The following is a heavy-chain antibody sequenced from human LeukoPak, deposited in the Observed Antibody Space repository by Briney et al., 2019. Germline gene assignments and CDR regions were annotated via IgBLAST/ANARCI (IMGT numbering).Heavy chain of an antibody. Sequence: PGGSLRLSCAASGFTFSSYDMYWVRQAPGKGLEYVSGISSNGGSTYYANSVKGRLTISRDNSKNTLYLQMGSPRAEDMAVYYCARVVLSRGWLDYWGQGTLVTVSS. CDR1: GFTFSSYD. V-gene: IGHV3-64*01. CDR2: ISSNGGST. D-gene: IGHD6-19*01. J-gene: IGHJ4*02. CDR3: ARVVLSRGWLDY.